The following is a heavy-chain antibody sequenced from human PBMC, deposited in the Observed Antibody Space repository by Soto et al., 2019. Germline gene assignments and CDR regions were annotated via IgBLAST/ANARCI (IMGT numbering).Heavy chain of an antibody. CDR2: IIPISETT. J-gene: IGHJ6*02. V-gene: IGHV1-69*01. D-gene: IGHD2-2*01. CDR1: GGTFSSYA. Sequence: QVQLVQSAAEVKKPGSSVKVSYKASGGTFSSYAISWVRQAPGQGLEWMGGIIPISETTNYAQKFQGRVTITADESKSTAYMELSSLRSEDTAVYYCTRSQGSSTSLEIYYYYYYGMDVWGQGTTVTVSS. CDR3: TRSQGSSTSLEIYYYYYYGMDV.